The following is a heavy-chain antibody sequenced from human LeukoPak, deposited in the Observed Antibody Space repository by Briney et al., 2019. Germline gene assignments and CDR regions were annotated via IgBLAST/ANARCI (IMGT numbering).Heavy chain of an antibody. CDR3: TRDPPYMVRGVISDY. V-gene: IGHV3-49*03. CDR1: GFTFGDYA. Sequence: GGSLRLSCTASGFTFGDYAMSWFRQAPGKGLEWVGFIRSKAYGGTTEYAASVKGRFTISRDDSKSIAYLQMNSLKTEDTAVYYCTRDPPYMVRGVISDYWGQGTLVTVSS. J-gene: IGHJ4*02. CDR2: IRSKAYGGTT. D-gene: IGHD3-10*01.